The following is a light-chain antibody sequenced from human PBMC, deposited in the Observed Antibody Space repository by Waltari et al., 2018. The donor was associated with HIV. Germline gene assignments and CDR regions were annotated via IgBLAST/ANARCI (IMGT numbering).Light chain of an antibody. Sequence: DIVMTQSPDSLAVSLGERATINCRSSRTVFYSSDNRNYLAWYLQRPGQSPKVLIFWASTRAYGVPARFSGSGSGTDFSLTLSSLQADDVGIYYCQQYFSVPPTFGGGTKVEI. CDR1: RTVFYSSDNRNY. CDR3: QQYFSVPPT. CDR2: WAS. J-gene: IGKJ4*01. V-gene: IGKV4-1*01.